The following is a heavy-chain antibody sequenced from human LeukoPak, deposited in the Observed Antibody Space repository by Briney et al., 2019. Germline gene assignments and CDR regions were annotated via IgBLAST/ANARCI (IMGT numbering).Heavy chain of an antibody. J-gene: IGHJ4*02. D-gene: IGHD2-2*01. Sequence: ASVKVSCKASGGTFSSYAISWVRQAPGHGLEWMGGIIPIFGTANYAQKFQGRVTITADESTSTAYMELSSLRSEDTAVYYCARLGYCSSTSCRIFDYWGQGTLVTVSS. CDR2: IIPIFGTA. CDR3: ARLGYCSSTSCRIFDY. V-gene: IGHV1-69*13. CDR1: GGTFSSYA.